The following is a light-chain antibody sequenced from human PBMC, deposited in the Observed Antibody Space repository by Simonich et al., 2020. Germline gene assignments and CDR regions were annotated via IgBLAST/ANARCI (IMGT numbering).Light chain of an antibody. V-gene: IGKV4-1*01. CDR2: WAS. CDR3: QQYYSTPPT. Sequence: IVMTQSPDSLAVYLGERATINSKSSQSVLYSSNNKNYLAWYQQKPGQPPKLHIYWASTRESGVPDRFSGSGSGTDFTLTISSLQAEDVAVYYCQQYYSTPPTFGQGTKVEIK. CDR1: QSVLYSSNNKNY. J-gene: IGKJ1*01.